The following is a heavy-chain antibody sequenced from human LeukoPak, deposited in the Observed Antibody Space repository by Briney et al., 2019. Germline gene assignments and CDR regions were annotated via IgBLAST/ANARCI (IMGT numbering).Heavy chain of an antibody. J-gene: IGHJ4*02. CDR2: INPNSGGT. CDR1: GYTFTGYY. D-gene: IGHD3-22*01. CDR3: ARATAGVSSYYYDSSGRPLVYFDY. Sequence: ASVKVSCKASGYTFTGYYMHWVRQAPGQGLEWMGWINPNSGGTNYAQKFQGRVTMTRDTSISTAYMELSRLRSEDTAVYYCARATAGVSSYYYDSSGRPLVYFDYWGQGTLVTVSS. V-gene: IGHV1-2*02.